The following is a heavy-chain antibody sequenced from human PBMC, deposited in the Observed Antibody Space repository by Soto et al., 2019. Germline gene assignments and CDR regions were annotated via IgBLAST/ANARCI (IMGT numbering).Heavy chain of an antibody. CDR2: ISSSSSTI. Sequence: QTGGSLRLSCAASGFTFSSHSMNWVRQAPGKGLEWVSYISSSSSTIYYADSVKGRFTISRDNAKNSLYLQMNSLRDEDTAVYYCASTIRRQQWLAYFDYWGQGTLVTVSS. D-gene: IGHD6-19*01. CDR3: ASTIRRQQWLAYFDY. V-gene: IGHV3-48*02. CDR1: GFTFSSHS. J-gene: IGHJ4*02.